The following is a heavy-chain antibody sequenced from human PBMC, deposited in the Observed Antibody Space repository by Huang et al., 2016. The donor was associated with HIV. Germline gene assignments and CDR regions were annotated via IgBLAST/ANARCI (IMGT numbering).Heavy chain of an antibody. CDR1: GGSIRSDNYY. V-gene: IGHV4-39*02. CDR3: ARLPGSITMIRGVITDPY. Sequence: QLQLQESGPGLVKPSETLSLTCTVSGGSIRSDNYYWGWIRQPPGKGLEWIGSMYDSGCTDYNPPLKRRVTITGDTSKNHFSLRMGSVTAADTAVYYCARLPGSITMIRGVITDPYWGQGTLVTVSS. CDR2: MYDSGCT. D-gene: IGHD3-10*01. J-gene: IGHJ4*02.